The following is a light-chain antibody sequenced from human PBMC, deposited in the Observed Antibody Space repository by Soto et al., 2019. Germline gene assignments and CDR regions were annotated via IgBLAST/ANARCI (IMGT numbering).Light chain of an antibody. CDR3: QPRYNWQIT. Sequence: EIVLTQSPGALSLSPGERATLSCRASQSVSSSNLAWYQQKPGQAPRLLIYGASTRATGIPARFSGSGSGTDFTLTISSLEPEDFSVYYCQPRYNWQITFGQGTRLAIK. V-gene: IGKV3D-20*02. CDR1: QSVSSSN. CDR2: GAS. J-gene: IGKJ5*01.